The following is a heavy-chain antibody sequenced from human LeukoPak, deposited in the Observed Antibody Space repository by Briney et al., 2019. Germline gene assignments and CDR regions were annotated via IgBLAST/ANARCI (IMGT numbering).Heavy chain of an antibody. Sequence: SETLSLTCTVSGGSISSSTYFWGWIRQPPGKGLEWIGTIYYTGSTYYNPSLKSRVTISVDTSKNQFSLKMRSVTAADTAVYYCARGPQGVTRPEYWGQGTLVTVSS. CDR3: ARGPQGVTRPEY. V-gene: IGHV4-39*01. CDR1: GGSISSSTYF. J-gene: IGHJ4*02. CDR2: IYYTGST. D-gene: IGHD4-17*01.